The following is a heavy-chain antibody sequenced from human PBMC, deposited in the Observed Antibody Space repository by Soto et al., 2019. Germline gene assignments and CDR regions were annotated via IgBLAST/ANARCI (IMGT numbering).Heavy chain of an antibody. Sequence: SETLSLTCTVSGGSISSGDYYWSWIRQPPGKGLEWIGYIYYSGSTYYNPSLKSRVTISVDTSKNQFSLKLSSVTAADTAVYYCARSMVPEHSTWRPGMDVWGQGTTVTAP. CDR1: GGSISSGDYY. D-gene: IGHD3-10*01. CDR3: ARSMVPEHSTWRPGMDV. V-gene: IGHV4-30-4*01. CDR2: IYYSGST. J-gene: IGHJ6*02.